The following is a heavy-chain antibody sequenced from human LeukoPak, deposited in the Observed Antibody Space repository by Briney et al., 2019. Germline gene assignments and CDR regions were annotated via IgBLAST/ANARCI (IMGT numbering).Heavy chain of an antibody. CDR2: INGDGSRT. Sequence: PGGSLRLSCEASGFTFSSYWMHWVRQAPGKGLVWVSRINGDGSRTSYADSVKGRFTISRDNAKNTVYLQMNSLRAEDTDVYYCARGGVGSFDYWGQGALVTVSP. V-gene: IGHV3-74*01. CDR1: GFTFSSYW. J-gene: IGHJ4*02. D-gene: IGHD1-26*01. CDR3: ARGGVGSFDY.